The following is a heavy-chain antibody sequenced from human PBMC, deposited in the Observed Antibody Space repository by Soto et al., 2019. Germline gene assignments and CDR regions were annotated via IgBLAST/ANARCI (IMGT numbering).Heavy chain of an antibody. CDR2: IYDSGGP. J-gene: IGHJ4*02. Sequence: SETLSLTCTVSGGSISSYYWSWIRQPPGKGLEWIGYIYDSGGPYYNPSLKTRVTIAADSSKNQISLKLTSATAADTAVYYCARGVGSSPPRYWGRGTLVTVS. CDR3: ARGVGSSPPRY. V-gene: IGHV4-59*01. D-gene: IGHD3-9*01. CDR1: GGSISSYY.